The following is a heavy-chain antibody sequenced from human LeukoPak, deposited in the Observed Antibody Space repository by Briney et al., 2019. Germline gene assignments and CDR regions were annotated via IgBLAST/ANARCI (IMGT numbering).Heavy chain of an antibody. CDR3: ARDRKGYCSSTSCPTDFDY. J-gene: IGHJ4*02. Sequence: GGSLRLSCAASGFTFSSYAMSWVRQAPGKGLEWVSAISGSGGNTYYADSVKGRFTISRDNPKNKLYLQMNSLRAEDTAVYYCARDRKGYCSSTSCPTDFDYWGQGTLVTVSS. V-gene: IGHV3-23*01. D-gene: IGHD2-2*01. CDR1: GFTFSSYA. CDR2: ISGSGGNT.